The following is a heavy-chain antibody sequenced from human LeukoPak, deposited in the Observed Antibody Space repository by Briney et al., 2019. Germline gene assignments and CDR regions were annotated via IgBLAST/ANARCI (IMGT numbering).Heavy chain of an antibody. D-gene: IGHD5-18*01. Sequence: GRSLRLSCAASGFTFSSYAMHWVRQAPGKGLEWVAVISYDGSNKYYADPVKGRFTISRDNSKNTLYLQMNSLRAEDTAVYYCARGAVRGYSYGWYYYGMDVWGQGTTVTVSS. V-gene: IGHV3-30*04. CDR1: GFTFSSYA. CDR3: ARGAVRGYSYGWYYYGMDV. J-gene: IGHJ6*02. CDR2: ISYDGSNK.